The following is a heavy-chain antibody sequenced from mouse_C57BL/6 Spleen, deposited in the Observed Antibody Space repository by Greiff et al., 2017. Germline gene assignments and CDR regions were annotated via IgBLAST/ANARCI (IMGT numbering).Heavy chain of an antibody. CDR3: ARNWEPYYFDY. J-gene: IGHJ2*01. D-gene: IGHD4-1*01. CDR2: IYPGDGDT. Sequence: VQLQQSGAELVKPGASVKISCKASGYAFSSYWMNWVKQRPGKGLEWIGQIYPGDGDTNYNGKFKGKATLTADKSSSTAYMQLSSLTSEDSAVYFCARNWEPYYFDYWGQGTTLTVSS. V-gene: IGHV1-80*01. CDR1: GYAFSSYW.